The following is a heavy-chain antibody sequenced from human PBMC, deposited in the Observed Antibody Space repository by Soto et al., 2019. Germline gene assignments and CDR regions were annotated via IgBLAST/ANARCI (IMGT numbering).Heavy chain of an antibody. CDR2: IIPIFGTA. CDR3: ARERPSTVLAARFVGAFDI. J-gene: IGHJ3*02. CDR1: GGTFSSYA. Sequence: QVQLVQSGAEVKKPGSSVKVSCKASGGTFSSYAISWVRQAPGQGLEWMGGIIPIFGTANYAQKFQGRVTITADESTSPAYMELSSLRSEYTAVYYCARERPSTVLAARFVGAFDIWGQGTMVTLSS. D-gene: IGHD6-6*01. V-gene: IGHV1-69*01.